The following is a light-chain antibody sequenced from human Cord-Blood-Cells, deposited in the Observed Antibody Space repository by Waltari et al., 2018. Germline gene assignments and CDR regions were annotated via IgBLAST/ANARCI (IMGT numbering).Light chain of an antibody. Sequence: IVMTQSPDSLAVSLGERANLNCKPTQRVLYSSNNKNYLAWYQQKPGQPPKLLIYWASTRESGVPDRFSGSGSGTDFTLTISSLQAEDVAVYYCQQYYSTPTFGQGTKVEIK. CDR3: QQYYSTPT. V-gene: IGKV4-1*01. CDR1: QRVLYSSNNKNY. J-gene: IGKJ1*01. CDR2: WAS.